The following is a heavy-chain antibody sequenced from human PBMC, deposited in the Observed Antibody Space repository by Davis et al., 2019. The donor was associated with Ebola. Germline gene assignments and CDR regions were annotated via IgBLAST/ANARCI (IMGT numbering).Heavy chain of an antibody. J-gene: IGHJ4*02. CDR2: ISAYNGNT. Sequence: AASVKVSCKASGYTFTSYGISWVRQAPGQGLEWMGWISAYNGNTNYAQKLQGRVTMTTDTSTSTAYMELRSLRSDDTAVYYCARDRVVVTAQELGYWGQGTLVTVSS. CDR1: GYTFTSYG. D-gene: IGHD2-21*02. CDR3: ARDRVVVTAQELGY. V-gene: IGHV1-18*01.